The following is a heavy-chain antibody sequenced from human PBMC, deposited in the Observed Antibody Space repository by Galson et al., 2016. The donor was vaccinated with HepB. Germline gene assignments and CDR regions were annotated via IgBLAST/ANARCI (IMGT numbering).Heavy chain of an antibody. V-gene: IGHV1-18*01. J-gene: IGHJ6*02. CDR2: ISPYSGNT. CDR3: ARKDGEAAQNYYYQYYGVDV. Sequence: SVKVSCKASGYPFKTYGISWVRQAPGQGLEWMGWISPYSGNTNYAQNFQCRVTMTTDTSTSTAYMELRSLRSDDTAVYYCARKDGEAAQNYYYQYYGVDVWGPGTTVSVSS. D-gene: IGHD6-6*01. CDR1: GYPFKTYG.